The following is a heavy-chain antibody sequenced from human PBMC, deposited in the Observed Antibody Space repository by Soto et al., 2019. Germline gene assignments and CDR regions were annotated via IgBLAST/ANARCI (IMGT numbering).Heavy chain of an antibody. V-gene: IGHV3-48*03. Sequence: PXGSLRVSGAASGFTFRRYYMTWVRQAPGKRLDLFSYISNTGSAIYYADSVKGRFTISRDNAKSSLYLHMSSLRVEDTAVYYCARGAFPYGDNVSRYFDTWGQGTLVTVSS. CDR2: ISNTGSAI. CDR3: ARGAFPYGDNVSRYFDT. D-gene: IGHD4-17*01. CDR1: GFTFRRYY. J-gene: IGHJ5*02.